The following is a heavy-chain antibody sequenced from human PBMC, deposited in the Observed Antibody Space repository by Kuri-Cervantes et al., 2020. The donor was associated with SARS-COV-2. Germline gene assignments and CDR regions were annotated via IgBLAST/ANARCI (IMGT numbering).Heavy chain of an antibody. CDR2: ISGSGGST. Sequence: GESLKISCAASGFTFSSYAMSWVRQAPGKGLEWVSAISGSGGSTYYADSVKGRFTISRDNSKNTLYLQMNSLRAEDTAVYYCARKIITGTGGAFDYWGQGTLVTVSS. CDR3: ARKIITGTGGAFDY. J-gene: IGHJ4*02. CDR1: GFTFSSYA. V-gene: IGHV3-23*01. D-gene: IGHD1/OR15-1a*01.